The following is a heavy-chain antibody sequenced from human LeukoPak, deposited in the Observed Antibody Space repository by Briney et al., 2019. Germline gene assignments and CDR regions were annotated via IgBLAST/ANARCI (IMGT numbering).Heavy chain of an antibody. Sequence: GGSLRLSCAASGFTFSDHYMSWIRQAPGKGLEWISYISSSSDSTIFYADSVKGRFTISRDNARNSLYLQMSTLRDEDTAVYYCARDRRPYSYGGFGSWGQGTLVIVSS. CDR1: GFTFSDHY. CDR2: ISSSSDSTI. CDR3: ARDRRPYSYGGFGS. D-gene: IGHD5-18*01. J-gene: IGHJ4*02. V-gene: IGHV3-11*04.